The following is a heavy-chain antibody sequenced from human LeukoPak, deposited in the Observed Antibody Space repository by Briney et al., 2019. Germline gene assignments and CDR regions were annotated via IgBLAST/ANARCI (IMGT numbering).Heavy chain of an antibody. CDR1: GFTFSSYS. CDR3: SRRRIGFYDGRVV. V-gene: IGHV3-21*01. CDR2: ISSSSSYI. Sequence: GGSLRLSCAASGFTFSSYSMNWVRQAPGKGLEWVSCISSSSSYIYYADSVKGRFTISRDNAKNSLYLQMNSLRAEDTAVYYCSRRRIGFYDGRVVGGQGTTVIVSS. D-gene: IGHD2/OR15-2a*01. J-gene: IGHJ6*02.